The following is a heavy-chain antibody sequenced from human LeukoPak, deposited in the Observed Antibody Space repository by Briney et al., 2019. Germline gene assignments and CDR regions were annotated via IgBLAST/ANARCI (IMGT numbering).Heavy chain of an antibody. Sequence: SETLSLTCAVYGGSFSGYYWSWIRQPPGKGLEWIGEINHSGSTNYNPSLKSRVTMSVDTSKNQFSLKLSSVTAADTAVYYCTMVRGVIANDAFDIWGQGTMVTVSS. CDR3: TMVRGVIANDAFDI. CDR1: GGSFSGYY. CDR2: INHSGST. D-gene: IGHD3-10*01. J-gene: IGHJ3*02. V-gene: IGHV4-34*03.